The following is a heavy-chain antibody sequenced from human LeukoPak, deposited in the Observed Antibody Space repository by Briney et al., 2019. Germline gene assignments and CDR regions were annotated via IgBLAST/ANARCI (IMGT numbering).Heavy chain of an antibody. J-gene: IGHJ4*02. CDR1: GFTFSDHY. Sequence: GGSLRLSCAVSGFTFSDHYMDWVRQAPWKGLEWVGRSRNRAKSYTTDYAASVKGRFTISRDDSRSTLYLQMNSLETEDTAVYYCSRDATGDHWGQGTLVSVSS. CDR2: SRNRAKSYTT. V-gene: IGHV3-72*01. CDR3: SRDATGDH.